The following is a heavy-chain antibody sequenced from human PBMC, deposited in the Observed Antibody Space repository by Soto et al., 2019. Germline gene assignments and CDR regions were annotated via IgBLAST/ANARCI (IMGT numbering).Heavy chain of an antibody. CDR2: ISGSGGST. V-gene: IGHV3-23*01. CDR3: AKARVIKGPAAIRLFDY. D-gene: IGHD2-2*01. CDR1: GFTFSSYA. Sequence: EVQLLESGGGLVQPGGSLRLSCAASGFTFSSYAMSWVRQAPGKGLEWVSAISGSGGSTYYADSVKGRFTISRDNSKNTLYLQMNSLGAEDTAVYYCAKARVIKGPAAIRLFDYWGQGTLVTVSS. J-gene: IGHJ4*02.